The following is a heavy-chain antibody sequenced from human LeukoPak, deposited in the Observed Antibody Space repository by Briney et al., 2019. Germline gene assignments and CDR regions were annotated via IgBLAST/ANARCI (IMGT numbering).Heavy chain of an antibody. V-gene: IGHV3-30*02. Sequence: GGSLRLSCAASGFTFSSYGMHWVRQAPGKGLEWVAFIRYDGSNKYYADSVKGRFTISRDNSKNTLYLQMNSLRAEDTAVYYCAKDQAGYCSSTSCYTPNFDYWGQGTLVTVSS. CDR1: GFTFSSYG. CDR3: AKDQAGYCSSTSCYTPNFDY. D-gene: IGHD2-2*01. CDR2: IRYDGSNK. J-gene: IGHJ4*02.